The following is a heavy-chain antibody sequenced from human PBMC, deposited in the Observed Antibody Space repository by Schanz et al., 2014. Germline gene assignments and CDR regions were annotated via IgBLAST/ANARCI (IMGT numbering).Heavy chain of an antibody. CDR2: MNESHSTI. D-gene: IGHD3-9*01. CDR3: AKAADWPVTRFDP. CDR1: RFTVTNAW. Sequence: EVQLLESGGGLVQPGGSLTLSCAASRFTVTNAWMSWVRQAPGKGLEWVSAMNESHSTIYYADSVRGRFTISRDNAENTLFLQMSSLRADDTAVYYCAKAADWPVTRFDPWGQGTLVTVSS. J-gene: IGHJ5*02. V-gene: IGHV3-23*01.